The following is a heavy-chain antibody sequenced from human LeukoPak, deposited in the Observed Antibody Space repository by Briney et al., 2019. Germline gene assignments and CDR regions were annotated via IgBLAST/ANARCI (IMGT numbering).Heavy chain of an antibody. D-gene: IGHD3-16*02. CDR1: GFTFSSYG. CDR2: ISYDGSNK. V-gene: IGHV3-30*03. J-gene: IGHJ5*02. Sequence: PGRSLRLSCAASGFTFSSYGMHWVRQAPGKGLEWVAIISYDGSNKYYADSVQGRFTISRDNSKNTQFLQMNSLRAEDTAVYYCAREQRTFGGVIVTWGQGTLVTVSS. CDR3: AREQRTFGGVIVT.